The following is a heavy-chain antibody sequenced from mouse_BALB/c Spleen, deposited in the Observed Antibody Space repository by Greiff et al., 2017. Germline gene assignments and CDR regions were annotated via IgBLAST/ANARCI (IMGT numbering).Heavy chain of an antibody. CDR2: ILPGSGST. Sequence: VKLMESGAELMKPGASVKISCKATGYTFSSYWIEWVKQRPGHGLEWIGEILPGSGSTNYNEKFKGKATFTADTSSNTAYMQLSSLTSEDSAVYYCARKGLYYGSSPYYAMDYWGQGTSVTVSS. CDR1: GYTFSSYW. CDR3: ARKGLYYGSSPYYAMDY. V-gene: IGHV1-9*01. D-gene: IGHD1-1*01. J-gene: IGHJ4*01.